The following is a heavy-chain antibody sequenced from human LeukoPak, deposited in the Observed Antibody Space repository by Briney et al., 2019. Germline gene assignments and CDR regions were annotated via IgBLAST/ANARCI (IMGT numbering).Heavy chain of an antibody. CDR3: ARERDYDILTGYSPAFDI. CDR1: GYTFTGYY. CDR2: INPNSGGA. V-gene: IGHV1-2*02. Sequence: ASVKVSCKASGYTFTGYYMHWVRQAPGQGLEWMGWINPNSGGANYAQKFQGRVTMTRDTSISTAYMELSRLRSDDTAVYYCARERDYDILTGYSPAFDIWGQGTMVTVSS. D-gene: IGHD3-9*01. J-gene: IGHJ3*02.